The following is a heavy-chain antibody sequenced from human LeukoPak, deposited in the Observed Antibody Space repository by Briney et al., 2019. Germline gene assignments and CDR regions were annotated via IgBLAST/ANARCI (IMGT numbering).Heavy chain of an antibody. J-gene: IGHJ4*02. V-gene: IGHV4-38-2*01. D-gene: IGHD5-24*01. CDR3: ARLWNGYNFDY. Sequence: SETLSLTCGVSGYSISSGFYWGWIRQPPGKGLQWIGSLYYTGSAEYNPSLKSRLTMSMDKSKNQFSLKLNSVTAADTAVYYCARLWNGYNFDYWGQGTLVTVSS. CDR2: LYYTGSA. CDR1: GYSISSGFY.